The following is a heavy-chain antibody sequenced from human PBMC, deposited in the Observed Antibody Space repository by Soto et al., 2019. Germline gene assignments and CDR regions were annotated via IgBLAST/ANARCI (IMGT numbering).Heavy chain of an antibody. D-gene: IGHD3-22*01. CDR1: GGTFSSYA. CDR3: ASTGSGSMPTSVGAFDI. Sequence: QVQLVQSGAEVKKPGSSVKVSCKASGGTFSSYAISWVRQAPGQGLEWMGGIIPIFGTANYAQKFQGRVTITADDSTSTAYMELSSLRSEDTAVYYCASTGSGSMPTSVGAFDIWGQGTMVTVSS. CDR2: IIPIFGTA. V-gene: IGHV1-69*01. J-gene: IGHJ3*02.